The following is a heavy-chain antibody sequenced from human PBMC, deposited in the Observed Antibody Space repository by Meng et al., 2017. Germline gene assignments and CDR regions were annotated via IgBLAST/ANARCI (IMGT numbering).Heavy chain of an antibody. CDR2: IYWNDDK. D-gene: IGHD6-13*01. V-gene: IGHV2-5*01. CDR1: GFPLRTSGVG. Sequence: KPTRTLTTTCTFSGFPLRTSGVGVGLIRHPPGKALECLALIYWNDDKRYSPSLKSRLTITKDTSKIQVVLTMTNMDPVDTATYYCAHIPYSSSWYEYFQHWGQGTLVTVSS. J-gene: IGHJ1*01. CDR3: AHIPYSSSWYEYFQH.